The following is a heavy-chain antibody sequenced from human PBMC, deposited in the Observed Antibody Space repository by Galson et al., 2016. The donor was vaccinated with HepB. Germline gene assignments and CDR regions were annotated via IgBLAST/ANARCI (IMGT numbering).Heavy chain of an antibody. CDR3: AKVLGTSWVALDV. D-gene: IGHD3-16*01. CDR1: GGTFSKYT. V-gene: IGHV1-69*06. CDR2: IIPFSGAP. Sequence: SVKVSCKASGGTFSKYTFSWVRQAPGQGPEWMGGIIPFSGAPNYAPKFQGRLTITADKSTTTVYMALSSLRSDDTAIYYCAKVLGTSWVALDVWGQGTAVTVSS. J-gene: IGHJ6*02.